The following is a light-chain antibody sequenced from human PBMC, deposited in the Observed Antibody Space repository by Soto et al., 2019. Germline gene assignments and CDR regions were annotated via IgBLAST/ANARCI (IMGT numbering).Light chain of an antibody. V-gene: IGKV1-39*01. J-gene: IGKJ1*01. CDR3: QQSSTTPRT. Sequence: DIQMTQSPSSVSASVGDRVTITCRASQSISSYLNWYQQRPGKAPKLLIYGASTLHSGVPSNFSGSGSGTDFTLTISGLQLEDFATYYCQQSSTTPRTFGQGTKVDIK. CDR1: QSISSY. CDR2: GAS.